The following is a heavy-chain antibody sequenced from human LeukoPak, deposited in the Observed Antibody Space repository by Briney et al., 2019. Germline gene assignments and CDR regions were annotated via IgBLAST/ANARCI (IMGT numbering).Heavy chain of an antibody. CDR3: AKDPYSRGNSYFDY. Sequence: GGSLRLSCAASGFTFSSYSMNWVRQAPGKGLEWVSSISSSSSYIYYADSVKGRFTISRDNAKNSLYLQMNSLRAEDTALYYCAKDPYSRGNSYFDYWGQGTLVTVSS. J-gene: IGHJ4*02. CDR1: GFTFSSYS. V-gene: IGHV3-21*04. CDR2: ISSSSSYI. D-gene: IGHD4-23*01.